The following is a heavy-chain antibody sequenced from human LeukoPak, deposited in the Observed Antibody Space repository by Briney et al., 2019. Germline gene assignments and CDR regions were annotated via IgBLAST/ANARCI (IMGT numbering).Heavy chain of an antibody. D-gene: IGHD3-3*01. CDR3: ARDQYYDFWNGYYTGIVFDY. CDR1: GYSISSNYY. CDR2: IYHSGST. Sequence: SETLSLTCTVSGYSISSNYYWGWIRQPPGKGLEWIGNIYHSGSTYYNPSLKSRVTISVDTSKNQFSLKLSSVTAADTAVYYCARDQYYDFWNGYYTGIVFDYWGQGTLVTVSS. J-gene: IGHJ4*02. V-gene: IGHV4-38-2*02.